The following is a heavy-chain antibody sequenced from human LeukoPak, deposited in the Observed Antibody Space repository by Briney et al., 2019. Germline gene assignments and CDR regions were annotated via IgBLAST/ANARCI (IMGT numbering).Heavy chain of an antibody. CDR2: ISAYNGNT. CDR1: GYTFTSYG. D-gene: IGHD3-3*01. CDR3: ARVGETPDFWSGSYFDY. J-gene: IGHJ4*02. Sequence: GASVKVSCKASGYTFTSYGISWVRQAPGQGLEWMGWISAYNGNTNYAQKLQGRVTMTTDTSTSTAYMELSSLRSEDTAVYYCARVGETPDFWSGSYFDYWGQGTLVTVSS. V-gene: IGHV1-18*01.